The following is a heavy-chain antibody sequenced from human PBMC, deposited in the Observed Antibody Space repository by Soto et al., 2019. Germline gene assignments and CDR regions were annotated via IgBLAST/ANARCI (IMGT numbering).Heavy chain of an antibody. D-gene: IGHD6-19*01. J-gene: IGHJ2*01. CDR2: INSDGSST. CDR1: GFTFSSYW. V-gene: IGHV3-74*01. CDR3: ARQYSSGWDWYFDL. Sequence: EVQLVESGGGLVQPGGSLRLSCAASGFTFSSYWMHWVRQAPGKGLVWVSRINSDGSSTSYAASVKGRFTISRDNAKNTLYLQMNSLRAEDTAVYYCARQYSSGWDWYFDLWGRGTLVTVSS.